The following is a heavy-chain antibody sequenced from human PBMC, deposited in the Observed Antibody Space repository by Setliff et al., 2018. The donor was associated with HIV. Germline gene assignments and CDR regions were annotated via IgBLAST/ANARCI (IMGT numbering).Heavy chain of an antibody. V-gene: IGHV1-69*13. Sequence: ASVKVSCKTSGDTLSSYAITWVRQAPGQGLEWMGRIIPIFGTADYAQKFQGRVTLTADESTSIAYMELNSLRSEDTAVYYCARRLPYCSSSSCYDYYFDYWGQGTLVTVSS. CDR2: IIPIFGTA. CDR1: GDTLSSYA. CDR3: ARRLPYCSSSSCYDYYFDY. D-gene: IGHD2-2*01. J-gene: IGHJ4*02.